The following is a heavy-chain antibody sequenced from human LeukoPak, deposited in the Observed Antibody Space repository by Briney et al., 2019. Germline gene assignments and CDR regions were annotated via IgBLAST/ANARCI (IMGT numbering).Heavy chain of an antibody. V-gene: IGHV3-53*01. CDR3: VRGRARAALDI. Sequence: PGGSLRLSCAASGFTVISTYMNWVRQAPGKGLEWVSAIFSGGSIHYADSVRGRFTISRDNSKNTLYLQMNSLRAEDTAVYYCVRGRARAALDIWGQGTLVTVSS. J-gene: IGHJ3*02. CDR1: GFTVISTY. CDR2: IFSGGSI.